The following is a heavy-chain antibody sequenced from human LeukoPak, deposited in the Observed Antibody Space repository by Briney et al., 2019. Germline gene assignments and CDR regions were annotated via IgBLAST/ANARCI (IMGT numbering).Heavy chain of an antibody. CDR2: IKQDGSEK. V-gene: IGHV3-7*01. J-gene: IGHJ6*02. Sequence: GGSLRLSCVASGFTISSYWMNWVRQAPGKGLEWVANIKQDGSEKYSVDSVKGRFTISRDNAKNSLYLQMNSLRAEDTAVYYCARDKGLEYQMSYPYYYYNGMDVWGQGTTITVSS. CDR1: GFTISSYW. CDR3: ARDKGLEYQMSYPYYYYNGMDV. D-gene: IGHD2-2*02.